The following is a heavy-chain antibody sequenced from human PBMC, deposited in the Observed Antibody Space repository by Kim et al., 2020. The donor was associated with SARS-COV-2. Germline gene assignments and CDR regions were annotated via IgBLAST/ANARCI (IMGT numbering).Heavy chain of an antibody. J-gene: IGHJ6*03. Sequence: SETLSLTCTVSGGSISSYYWSWIRQPPGKGLEWIGYIYYSGSTNYNPSLKSRVTISVDTSKNQFSLKLSSVTAADTAVYYCARDIFWSGYYSGDHYYYYMDVWGKGTTVTVSS. V-gene: IGHV4-59*01. CDR3: ARDIFWSGYYSGDHYYYYMDV. CDR2: IYYSGST. CDR1: GGSISSYY. D-gene: IGHD3-3*01.